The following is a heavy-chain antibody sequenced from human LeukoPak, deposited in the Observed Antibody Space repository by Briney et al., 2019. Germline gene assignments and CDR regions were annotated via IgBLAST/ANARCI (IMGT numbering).Heavy chain of an antibody. CDR2: IKQDGSEK. V-gene: IGHV3-7*01. CDR3: ATFRAYSREVFDAFDI. CDR1: GFTFSDAW. J-gene: IGHJ3*02. Sequence: TGGSLRLSCAASGFTFSDAWMNWVRQAPGKGLEWVANIKQDGSEKYYVDSVKGRFTISRDNAKNSLYLQMNSLRAEDTAVYYCATFRAYSREVFDAFDIWGQGTMVTASS. D-gene: IGHD6-13*01.